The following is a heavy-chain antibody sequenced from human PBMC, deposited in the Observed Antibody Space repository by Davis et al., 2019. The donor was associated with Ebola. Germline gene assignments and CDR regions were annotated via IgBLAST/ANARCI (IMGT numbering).Heavy chain of an antibody. V-gene: IGHV4-59*08. CDR2: IYYSGST. J-gene: IGHJ4*02. CDR3: ARLVSDTAIDY. Sequence: MPSETLSLTCTVSGGSISSYYWSWIRQPPGKGLEWIGNIYYSGSTNYNSSLKSRVTISVDTSKNQFSLKLSSVTAADTAVYYCARLVSDTAIDYWGQGTLVTVSS. CDR1: GGSISSYY. D-gene: IGHD5-18*01.